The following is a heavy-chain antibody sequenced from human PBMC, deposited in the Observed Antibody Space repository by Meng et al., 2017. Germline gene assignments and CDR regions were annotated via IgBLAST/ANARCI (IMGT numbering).Heavy chain of an antibody. Sequence: GQLVRSGAGVKKLGSPVKVSCKASGGTFSSYAISWVRKAPGHGLEWMGGIIPIFGTANYAQKFQGRVTITADESTSTAYMELSSLRSEDTAVYYCARESWFNPWSQGTLVTVSS. CDR3: ARESWFNP. CDR2: IIPIFGTA. CDR1: GGTFSSYA. J-gene: IGHJ5*02. V-gene: IGHV1-69*01.